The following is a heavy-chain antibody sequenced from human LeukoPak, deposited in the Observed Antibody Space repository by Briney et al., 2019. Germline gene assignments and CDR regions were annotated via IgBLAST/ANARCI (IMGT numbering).Heavy chain of an antibody. CDR1: GFTFSSYW. Sequence: PGGSLRLSCAASGFTFSSYWMSWVRQAPGKGLEWVSAVSGSGGSTYYADSVKGRFTISRDNSKNTLYLQMNSLRAEDTAVYYCAKDRALWFGELLNPFDYWGQGTLVTASS. CDR3: AKDRALWFGELLNPFDY. V-gene: IGHV3-23*01. J-gene: IGHJ4*02. D-gene: IGHD3-10*01. CDR2: VSGSGGST.